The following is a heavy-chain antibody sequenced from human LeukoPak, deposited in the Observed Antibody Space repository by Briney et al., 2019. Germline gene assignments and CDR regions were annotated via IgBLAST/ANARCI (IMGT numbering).Heavy chain of an antibody. J-gene: IGHJ3*02. V-gene: IGHV3-7*01. CDR1: GFTFSSYW. CDR2: IKQDGSEK. Sequence: GALRLSCAASGFTFSSYWMSWVRQAPGKGLEWVANIKQDGSEKYYVDSVKGRFTISRDNAKNSLYLQMNSLRAEDTAVYYCARGGIATPDAFDIWGQGTMVTVSS. CDR3: ARGGIATPDAFDI. D-gene: IGHD6-13*01.